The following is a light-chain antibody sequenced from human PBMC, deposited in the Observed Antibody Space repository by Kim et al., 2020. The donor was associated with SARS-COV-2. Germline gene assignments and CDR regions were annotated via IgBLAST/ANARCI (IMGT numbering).Light chain of an antibody. Sequence: EIVLTQSPVTLSLSPGESATLSCRASQSIGSSLAWYQHKPGQAPRLLIYDAFNRATGIPARFSGSGSGTDFTLTISSLEPEDSAVYYCQQRSNWYTFGQGTKLEI. CDR1: QSIGSS. V-gene: IGKV3-11*01. CDR2: DAF. J-gene: IGKJ2*01. CDR3: QQRSNWYT.